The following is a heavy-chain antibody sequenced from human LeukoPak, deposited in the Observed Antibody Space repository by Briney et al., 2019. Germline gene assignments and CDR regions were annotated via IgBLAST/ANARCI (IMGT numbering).Heavy chain of an antibody. Sequence: GGSLRLSCAASGFTFSDHYMRWNRQAPGKGLEWVSYISASGDTIYYADSVKGRFTISRDNARHSLYLQMSSLRAEDTAVYYCAARSVASNPEAYWGQGTLVTVSS. CDR3: AARSVASNPEAY. J-gene: IGHJ4*02. D-gene: IGHD5-24*01. CDR1: GFTFSDHY. V-gene: IGHV3-11*01. CDR2: ISASGDTI.